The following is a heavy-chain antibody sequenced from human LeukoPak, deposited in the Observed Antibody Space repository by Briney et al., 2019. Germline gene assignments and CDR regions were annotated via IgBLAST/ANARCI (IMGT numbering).Heavy chain of an antibody. CDR2: INHSGST. CDR1: GGSISGNTYY. J-gene: IGHJ4*02. V-gene: IGHV4-34*01. Sequence: SETLSLTCTVSGGSISGNTYYWSWIRQPPGKGLEWIGEINHSGSTNYNPSLKSRVTISVGTSKNQFSLKLSSVTAADTAVYYCARRPRGYYDSSGYYYTPPYYFDYWGQGTLVTVSS. CDR3: ARRPRGYYDSSGYYYTPPYYFDY. D-gene: IGHD3-22*01.